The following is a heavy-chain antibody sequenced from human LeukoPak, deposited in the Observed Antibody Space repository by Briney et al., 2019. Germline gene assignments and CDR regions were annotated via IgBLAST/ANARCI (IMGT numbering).Heavy chain of an antibody. CDR2: INPSGGST. CDR1: GGTFSSYA. Sequence: GASVKVSCKASGGTFSSYAISWVRQAPGQGLEWMGIINPSGGSTSYAQKFQGRVTMTRDTSTSTVYMELSSLRSEDTAVYYCARDQTYDSSGYGPYYYGMDVWGQGTTVTVSS. V-gene: IGHV1-46*01. J-gene: IGHJ6*02. D-gene: IGHD3-22*01. CDR3: ARDQTYDSSGYGPYYYGMDV.